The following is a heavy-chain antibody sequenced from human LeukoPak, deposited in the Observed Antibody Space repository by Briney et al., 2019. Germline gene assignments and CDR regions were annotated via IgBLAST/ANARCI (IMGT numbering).Heavy chain of an antibody. Sequence: GGSLRLSCAASGFDFSSNWMHWVRHAPGQGLVWVSRIKGDGISANYADSVKGRFTISRDIAKNTLYLQMNSLRAEDTGVYYCAKDHYWSIDYWGRGTLVTVSS. J-gene: IGHJ4*02. CDR2: IKGDGISA. V-gene: IGHV3-74*01. D-gene: IGHD3-3*01. CDR3: AKDHYWSIDY. CDR1: GFDFSSNW.